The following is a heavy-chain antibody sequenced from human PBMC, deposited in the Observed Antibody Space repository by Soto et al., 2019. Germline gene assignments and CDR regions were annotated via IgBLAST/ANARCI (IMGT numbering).Heavy chain of an antibody. V-gene: IGHV4-39*01. CDR1: DDSITSGAYY. D-gene: IGHD3-10*01. Sequence: PSETLSLTCTVSDDSITSGAYYWGLIRQPPGKGLEWIGTIQYRGSTYYNPSLKSRVTMSLDTSKNQYSLRLSSVTAADTAVYFCAGTFWFGDLLFDYWGPGTLVTVSS. CDR2: IQYRGST. CDR3: AGTFWFGDLLFDY. J-gene: IGHJ4*02.